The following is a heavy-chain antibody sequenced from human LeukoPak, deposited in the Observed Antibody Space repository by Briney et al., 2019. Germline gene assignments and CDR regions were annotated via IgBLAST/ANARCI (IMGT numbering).Heavy chain of an antibody. CDR1: GFTFSSYA. Sequence: GGSLRLSCAASGFTFSSYAMNWVRQAPVKGLEWVSTISGSGGSTYYADSVKGRFTISRDNSKNTLYLQMNSLRAEDTAVYYCAKSARGYYDSSGYYGTYYFDYWGQGTLVTVSS. CDR2: ISGSGGST. CDR3: AKSARGYYDSSGYYGTYYFDY. D-gene: IGHD3-22*01. J-gene: IGHJ4*02. V-gene: IGHV3-23*01.